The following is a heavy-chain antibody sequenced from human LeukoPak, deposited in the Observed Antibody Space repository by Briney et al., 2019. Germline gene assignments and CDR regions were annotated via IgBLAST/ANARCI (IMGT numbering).Heavy chain of an antibody. Sequence: GGSLRLSCAASGFTFSSYSMNWVRQAPGKGLEWVSSISSSSSYIYYADSVKGRFTISRDNAKHSLYLQMNSLRAEDTAVYYCARDGGWFGELLPMDYWGQGTLVTVSS. CDR3: ARDGGWFGELLPMDY. V-gene: IGHV3-21*01. CDR1: GFTFSSYS. D-gene: IGHD3-10*01. CDR2: ISSSSSYI. J-gene: IGHJ4*02.